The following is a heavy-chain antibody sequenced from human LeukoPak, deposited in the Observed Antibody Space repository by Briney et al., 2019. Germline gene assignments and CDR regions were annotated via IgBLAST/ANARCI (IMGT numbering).Heavy chain of an antibody. CDR1: GYSFITYY. CDR3: ARDPAQSYYTDV. J-gene: IGHJ6*03. Sequence: ASEKVSCKASGYSFITYYIHWVRQTPGQGLEWMGWINPNSPGTNYAQKFQGRVTMTRDTPISTAYMELSSLTSDDTAVYYCARDPAQSYYTDVWGIGTTVTASS. V-gene: IGHV1-2*02. CDR2: INPNSPGT.